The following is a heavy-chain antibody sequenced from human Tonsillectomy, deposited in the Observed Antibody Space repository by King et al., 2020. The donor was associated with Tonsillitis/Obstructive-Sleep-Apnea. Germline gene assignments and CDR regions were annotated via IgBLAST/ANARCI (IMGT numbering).Heavy chain of an antibody. CDR3: ASVGGYCSGGSCYPRYYYYMDV. D-gene: IGHD2-15*01. J-gene: IGHJ6*03. V-gene: IGHV3-30*04. CDR1: GFTVSSYA. CDR2: ISYDGSNK. Sequence: VQLVESGGGVVQPGRSLRLSCAASGFTVSSYAMHWVRQAPGKGLEWVAVISYDGSNKYYADAVKGRFTISSDNSKNTLYLQMNSLRAEDTAGYYCASVGGYCSGGSCYPRYYYYMDVWGKGPTVPVPS.